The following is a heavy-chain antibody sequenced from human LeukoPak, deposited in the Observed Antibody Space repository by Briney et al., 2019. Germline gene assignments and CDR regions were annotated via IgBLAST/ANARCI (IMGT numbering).Heavy chain of an antibody. D-gene: IGHD6-19*01. V-gene: IGHV4-34*01. CDR2: INHSGST. CDR1: GGSFSGYY. Sequence: SETLSLTCALYGGSFSGYYWSWIRQPPGKGLEWIGEINHSGSTNYNPSLKSRVTISVDTSKNQFSLKLSSVTAADTAVYYCARGANIAVAGTPYYYYYYMDVWGKRTTVTVSS. J-gene: IGHJ6*03. CDR3: ARGANIAVAGTPYYYYYYMDV.